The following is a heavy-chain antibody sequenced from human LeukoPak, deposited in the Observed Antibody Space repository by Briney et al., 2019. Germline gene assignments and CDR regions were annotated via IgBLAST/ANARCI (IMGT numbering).Heavy chain of an antibody. CDR3: ARASYYYDSSGYYHDGYFDY. CDR2: INYSGST. D-gene: IGHD3-22*01. V-gene: IGHV4-34*01. Sequence: SETLPHTCAVYGGSFSGYYWSWIRQPPGKGLEWIGEINYSGSTNYNPSLKSRVTISVDTSKNQFSLKLSSVPAADTAVYYCARASYYYDSSGYYHDGYFDYWGQGTNVTVSS. J-gene: IGHJ4*02. CDR1: GGSFSGYY.